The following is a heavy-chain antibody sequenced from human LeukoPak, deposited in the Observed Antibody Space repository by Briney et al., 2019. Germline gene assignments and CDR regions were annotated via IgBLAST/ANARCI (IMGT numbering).Heavy chain of an antibody. CDR2: ISTDGSSA. V-gene: IGHV3-74*03. CDR3: ARDWPTIAAAGTIPEYFQH. CDR1: GFTFNSYW. D-gene: IGHD6-13*01. Sequence: AGGSLRLSCAASGFTFNSYWMHWVRQAPGKGLVWVSRISTDGSSAMYADSVKGRFTISRDNAKNTLYLQMNSLRAEDTAVYYCARDWPTIAAAGTIPEYFQHWGQGTLVTVSS. J-gene: IGHJ1*01.